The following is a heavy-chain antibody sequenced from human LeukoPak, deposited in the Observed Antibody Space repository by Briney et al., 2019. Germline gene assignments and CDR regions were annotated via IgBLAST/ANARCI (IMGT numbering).Heavy chain of an antibody. CDR1: GYSISSGYY. CDR2: IYYSGST. V-gene: IGHV4-61*01. Sequence: KPSETLSLTCAVSGYSISSGYYWGWIRQPPGKGLEWIGYIYYSGSTNYNPSLKSRVTISVDTSKNQFSLKLSSVTAADTAVYYCARDPGRDGYIPAAFDIWGQGTMVTVSS. J-gene: IGHJ3*02. D-gene: IGHD5-24*01. CDR3: ARDPGRDGYIPAAFDI.